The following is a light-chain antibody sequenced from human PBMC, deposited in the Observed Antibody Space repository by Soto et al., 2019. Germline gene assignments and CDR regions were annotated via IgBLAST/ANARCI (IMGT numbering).Light chain of an antibody. J-gene: IGLJ1*01. CDR2: VNS. Sequence: QSVLTQPPSVSVAPGQRVTISCTGSSSNIGAGYDVHWYQQLPGTAPKLLIYVNSNRPSGVPDRFSGSKSGTSASLAITGLQAEDEADYYCQSYDNSLSGYVFGTGTKVTVL. V-gene: IGLV1-40*01. CDR1: SSNIGAGYD. CDR3: QSYDNSLSGYV.